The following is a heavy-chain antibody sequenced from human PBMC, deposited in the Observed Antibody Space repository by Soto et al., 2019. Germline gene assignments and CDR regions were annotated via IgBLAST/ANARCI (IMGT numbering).Heavy chain of an antibody. Sequence: QVQLQQWGAGLVKPSETLSLSCAVYGQSFSGHTWAWIRQPPGKGLEWIGAINESGSTYYNPSLKSRVTISTDTSKNQFSLKLTSVSAADTAAYFCARGSGIVALPGELEDVKYDYWGQGTPVNVSS. CDR1: GQSFSGHT. J-gene: IGHJ4*02. V-gene: IGHV4-34*01. D-gene: IGHD1-1*01. CDR3: ARGSGIVALPGELEDVKYDY. CDR2: INESGST.